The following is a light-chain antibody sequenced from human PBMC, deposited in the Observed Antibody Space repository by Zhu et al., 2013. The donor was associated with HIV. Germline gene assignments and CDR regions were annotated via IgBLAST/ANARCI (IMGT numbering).Light chain of an antibody. V-gene: IGLV8-61*01. Sequence: QTVVTQEPSFSVSPGGTVTLTCALSSGSVSTSSYPSWYQQTPGQAPRTLIYSTNTRSSGVPDRFSGSILGNKAALTITGAQADDESDYYCVLYMGSGIWVFGGGTKLTVL. J-gene: IGLJ3*02. CDR2: STN. CDR1: SGSVSTSSY. CDR3: VLYMGSGIWV.